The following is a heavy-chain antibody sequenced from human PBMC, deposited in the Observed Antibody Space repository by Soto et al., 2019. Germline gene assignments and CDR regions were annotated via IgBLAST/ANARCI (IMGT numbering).Heavy chain of an antibody. CDR3: ARVCGGDCHYGMDV. CDR1: GGSISSGEYY. CDR2: IYYSGST. Sequence: PSETLSLTCTVSGGSISSGEYYWTWIRQPPGKGLEWIGYIYYSGSTYYNPSLKSRVTISVDTSKNQLSLKLSSVTAADTAVYYCARVCGGDCHYGMDVWGQGTTVTVSS. D-gene: IGHD2-21*02. V-gene: IGHV4-30-4*01. J-gene: IGHJ6*02.